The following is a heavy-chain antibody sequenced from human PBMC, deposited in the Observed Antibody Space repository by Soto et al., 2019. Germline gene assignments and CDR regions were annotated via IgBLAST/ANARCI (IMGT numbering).Heavy chain of an antibody. CDR3: ARDRVVVVPAAYYYYGMDV. V-gene: IGHV1-2*04. CDR2: INPNSGGT. CDR1: GYTFTGYY. D-gene: IGHD2-2*01. J-gene: IGHJ6*02. Sequence: ASVKVSCKASGYTFTGYYMHWVRQAPGQGLEWMGWINPNSGGTNYAQEFQGWVTMTRDTSISTAYMELSRLRSDDTAVYYCARDRVVVVPAAYYYYGMDVWGQGTTVTVSS.